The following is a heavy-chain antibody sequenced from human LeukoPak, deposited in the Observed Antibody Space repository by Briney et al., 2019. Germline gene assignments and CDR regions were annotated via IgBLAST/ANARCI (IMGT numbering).Heavy chain of an antibody. Sequence: ASVKVSCKASGYTLTAYYMHWVRQAPGQGPEWMGLINPNSGGIKYAQKFQGRVTMTTATSISAAYMELSGLRPDDTAVYYCARGNGYLRWFAYWGQGSLVTVSS. CDR2: INPNSGGI. CDR3: ARGNGYLRWFAY. J-gene: IGHJ4*02. D-gene: IGHD5-18*01. CDR1: GYTLTAYY. V-gene: IGHV1-2*02.